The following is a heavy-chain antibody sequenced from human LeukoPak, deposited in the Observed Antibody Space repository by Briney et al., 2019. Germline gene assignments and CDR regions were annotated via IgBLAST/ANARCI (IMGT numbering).Heavy chain of an antibody. Sequence: PGGSLRLSCAASGFTFSSYSMNWVRQAPGKGLEWVSSISSSSSYIYYADSVKGRFTISRDNAKNSLYLQMNSLRAEDTAVYYCARDRDNWNENIWFDPWGQGTLVTVSS. CDR1: GFTFSSYS. J-gene: IGHJ5*02. V-gene: IGHV3-21*01. CDR2: ISSSSSYI. CDR3: ARDRDNWNENIWFDP. D-gene: IGHD1-20*01.